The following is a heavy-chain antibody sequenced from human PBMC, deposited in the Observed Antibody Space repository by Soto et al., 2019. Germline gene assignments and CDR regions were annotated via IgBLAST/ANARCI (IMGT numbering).Heavy chain of an antibody. D-gene: IGHD2-15*01. CDR3: AKDTGRGGGSVFDY. V-gene: IGHV3-23*01. J-gene: IGHJ4*02. Sequence: HLGGSLRLSCAPSGFIFSNYAMSWVRQSRGKGLEWVSAISGSGADTYYTESVKGRFTISRDNFKNTLYLQMNSLRAEDTAVYYCAKDTGRGGGSVFDYWGQGTLVTVSS. CDR2: ISGSGADT. CDR1: GFIFSNYA.